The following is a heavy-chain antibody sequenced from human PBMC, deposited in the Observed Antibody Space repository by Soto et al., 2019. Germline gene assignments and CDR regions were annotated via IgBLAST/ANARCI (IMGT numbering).Heavy chain of an antibody. CDR1: RYTFTSYY. D-gene: IGHD2-15*01. CDR2: INPSGGST. V-gene: IGHV1-46*01. Sequence: GASVKVSCKASRYTFTSYYIHWVRQAPGQGLGWMGIINPSGGSTSYAQKFQGRVTMTRDTSTSTVYMELSSLRSEDTAVYYCARDMVAGTAPAYDYGMDVWGQGTTVTVSS. CDR3: ARDMVAGTAPAYDYGMDV. J-gene: IGHJ6*02.